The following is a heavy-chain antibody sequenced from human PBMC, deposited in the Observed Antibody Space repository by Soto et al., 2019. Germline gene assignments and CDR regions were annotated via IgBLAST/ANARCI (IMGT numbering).Heavy chain of an antibody. V-gene: IGHV4-39*01. Sequence: SETLSLTCTVSGGSISSSSYYWGWVRQPPGKGLEWIGSIYYSGSTYYNPSLKSRVTISVDTSKNQFSLKLSSVTAADTAVYYCARLSGYSGYDAVPFDYWGQGTLVTVSS. CDR2: IYYSGST. CDR3: ARLSGYSGYDAVPFDY. J-gene: IGHJ4*02. D-gene: IGHD5-12*01. CDR1: GGSISSSSYY.